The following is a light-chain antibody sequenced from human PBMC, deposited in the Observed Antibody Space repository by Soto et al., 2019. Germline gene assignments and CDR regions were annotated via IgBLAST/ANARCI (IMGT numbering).Light chain of an antibody. J-gene: IGKJ1*01. V-gene: IGKV3-11*01. CDR2: GAS. CDR3: QQHSHWPPWT. CDR1: ENVRTF. Sequence: EVVLTQSPATLSLSPGERATLSCRASENVRTFVDWYQQKPGQAPRLLMCGASNRATGIPARFSGRGSGTDFTLTISNLEPEDVAVYYCQQHSHWPPWTFGQGTKVDIK.